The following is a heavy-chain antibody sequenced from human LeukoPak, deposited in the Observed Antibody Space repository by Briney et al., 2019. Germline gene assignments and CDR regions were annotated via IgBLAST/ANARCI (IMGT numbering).Heavy chain of an antibody. V-gene: IGHV4-59*01. D-gene: IGHD2-21*02. CDR2: IYYSGST. CDR1: GGSISSYY. CDR3: ARYSYCGGDCYDAFDI. Sequence: SETLSLTCTVSGGSISSYYWSWIRQPPGKGLEWIGYIYYSGSTNYNPSLKSRVTISIDTSKNQFSLKLSSVTAADTAVYYCARYSYCGGDCYDAFDIWGQGTMVTVSS. J-gene: IGHJ3*02.